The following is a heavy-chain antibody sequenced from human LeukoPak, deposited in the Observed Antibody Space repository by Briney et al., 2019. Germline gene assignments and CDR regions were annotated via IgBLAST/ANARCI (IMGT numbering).Heavy chain of an antibody. CDR3: ATRVGATTLSY. CDR1: GFTVSSKY. V-gene: IGHV3-66*04. J-gene: IGHJ4*02. D-gene: IGHD1-26*01. CDR2: IYSDGST. Sequence: GGSLRLSCAASGFTVSSKYMSWVRQAPGKGLEWVSVIYSDGSTYYADSVKGRFTISRDNSKNMIYLEMNSLRAEDTAVYYCATRVGATTLSYWGQGTLVTVSS.